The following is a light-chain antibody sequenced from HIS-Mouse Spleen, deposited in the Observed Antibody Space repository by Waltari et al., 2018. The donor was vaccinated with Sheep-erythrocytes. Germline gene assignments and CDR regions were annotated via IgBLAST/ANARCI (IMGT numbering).Light chain of an antibody. CDR3: CSYAGSYNHV. V-gene: IGLV2-11*01. Sequence: QSALTQPRSVSGSPGQSVTISCTGTSSDVGGYNYVSWYQQYPGQAPTLMIYDVSKRPSGGPDRFSGSKSGNTASLTISGLQAEDEADYYCCSYAGSYNHVFATGTKVTVL. J-gene: IGLJ1*01. CDR1: SSDVGGYNY. CDR2: DVS.